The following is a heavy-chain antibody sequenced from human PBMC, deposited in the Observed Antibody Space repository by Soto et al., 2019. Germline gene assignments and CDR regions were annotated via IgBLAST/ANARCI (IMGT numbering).Heavy chain of an antibody. J-gene: IGHJ6*02. V-gene: IGHV4-39*01. CDR1: GGSISTSSSTYY. CDR2: FFYSGKS. D-gene: IGHD5-12*01. Sequence: SETLSLTCSVSGGSISTSSSTYYWGWMRQPPGKGLEWIASFFYSGKSFYNPSLKSRVTMSVDTSKNQFSLNLSSVTAADTAVYYCASQDGYKYYYGMDVWGQGTTVTVSS. CDR3: ASQDGYKYYYGMDV.